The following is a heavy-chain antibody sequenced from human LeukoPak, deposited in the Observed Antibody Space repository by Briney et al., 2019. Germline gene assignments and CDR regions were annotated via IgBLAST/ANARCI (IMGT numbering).Heavy chain of an antibody. J-gene: IGHJ3*02. CDR1: GFALSSYW. CDR3: ARLPPSSSRAFDI. CDR2: INNDGVTT. D-gene: IGHD2-2*01. V-gene: IGHV3-74*01. Sequence: GGSLRLSCAASGFALSSYWMHWVRQAPGKGLVWVSRINNDGVTTNYADSVKGRFTISRDIAKNTLFLQMNSLRAEDTAVYYCARLPPSSSRAFDIWGQGTVVAVSS.